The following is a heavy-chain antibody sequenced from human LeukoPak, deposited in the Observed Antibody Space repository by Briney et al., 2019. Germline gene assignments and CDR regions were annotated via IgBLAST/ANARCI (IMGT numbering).Heavy chain of an antibody. Sequence: GGSLRLSCAASGFTFSSYGMHWVRQAPGKGLEWVSGISWNSGSIGYADSVKGRFTISRDNAKNSLYLQMNSLRAEDTAVYYCARDRGYYGSGSLGYWGQGTLVTVSS. D-gene: IGHD3-10*01. CDR2: ISWNSGSI. CDR3: ARDRGYYGSGSLGY. J-gene: IGHJ4*02. V-gene: IGHV3-21*01. CDR1: GFTFSSYG.